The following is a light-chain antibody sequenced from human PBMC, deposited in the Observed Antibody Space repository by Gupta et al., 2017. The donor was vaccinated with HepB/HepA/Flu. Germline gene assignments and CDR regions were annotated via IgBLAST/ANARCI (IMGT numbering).Light chain of an antibody. V-gene: IGKV4-1*01. CDR1: RSVLYSSNNKNY. Sequence: DIVMTQSPDSLAVSLGERATINCKSSRSVLYSSNNKNYLAWYQQKPGQPPKLLIYWASTRESGVPDRFSGSGSGTDFTLTSSRRQAEDVAVYYWQQDYGPHTFGHGTKVDIK. CDR3: QQDYGPHT. CDR2: WAS. J-gene: IGKJ3*01.